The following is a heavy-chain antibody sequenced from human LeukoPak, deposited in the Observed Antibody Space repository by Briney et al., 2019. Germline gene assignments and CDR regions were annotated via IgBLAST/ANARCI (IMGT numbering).Heavy chain of an antibody. CDR1: GGSISSGGYY. D-gene: IGHD3-10*01. V-gene: IGHV4-30-2*01. Sequence: SETLSLTCTVSGGSISSGGYYWSWLRQPPGKGLEWIGYIYHSGSTYYNPSLKSRVTISVDRSKNQFSLKLSSVTAADTAVYYCARLGAASGYWGQGTLVTVSS. CDR3: ARLGAASGY. CDR2: IYHSGST. J-gene: IGHJ4*02.